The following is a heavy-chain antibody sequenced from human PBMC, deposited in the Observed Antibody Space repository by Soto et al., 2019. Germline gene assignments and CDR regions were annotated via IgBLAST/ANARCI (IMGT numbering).Heavy chain of an antibody. CDR1: GYSISGGSY. CDR3: ARVHVMVVAGSTFDY. V-gene: IGHV4-38-2*02. D-gene: IGHD6-19*01. Sequence: SETLSLTCTVSGYSISGGSYWAWIRQPPGKGPEWIASIYHGGTTFYNPSLKSRITISVDTSNNQFSLKLTSVTAADTAVYYCARVHVMVVAGSTFDYWGRGTLVTVSS. CDR2: IYHGGTT. J-gene: IGHJ4*01.